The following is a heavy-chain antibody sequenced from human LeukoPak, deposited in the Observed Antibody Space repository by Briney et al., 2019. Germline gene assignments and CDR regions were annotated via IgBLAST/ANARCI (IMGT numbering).Heavy chain of an antibody. CDR2: FDPEDGET. Sequence: GASVKVSCKVSGYTLTELSMHWVRQAPGKGLEWMGGFDPEDGETIYAQKFQGRVTMTEDTSTDTAYMELSRLRSDDTAVYYCAREGGGVVAATVNWWGNAFDIWGQGTMVTVSS. CDR3: AREGGGVVAATVNWWGNAFDI. D-gene: IGHD2-15*01. V-gene: IGHV1-24*01. CDR1: GYTLTELS. J-gene: IGHJ3*02.